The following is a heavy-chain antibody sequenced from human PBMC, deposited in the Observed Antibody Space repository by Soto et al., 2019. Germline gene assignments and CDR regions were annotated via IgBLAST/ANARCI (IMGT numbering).Heavy chain of an antibody. J-gene: IGHJ4*02. CDR3: AKGQTYYYDSSGYYYPLDY. V-gene: IGHV3-23*01. CDR1: GFTFSSYA. CDR2: ISGSGGST. D-gene: IGHD3-22*01. Sequence: QPGGSLRLSCAASGFTFSSYAMSWVRQAPGKGLEWVSAISGSGGSTYYADSVKGRFTISRDNSKNTLYLQMNSLRAEDTAAYYCAKGQTYYYDSSGYYYPLDYWGQGTLVTVSS.